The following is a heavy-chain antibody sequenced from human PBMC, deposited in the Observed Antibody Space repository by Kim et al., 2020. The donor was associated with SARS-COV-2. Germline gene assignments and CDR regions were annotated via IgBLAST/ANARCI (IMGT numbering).Heavy chain of an antibody. Sequence: SETLSLTCTVSGGSISSSSYYWGWIRQPPGKGLEWIGSIYYSGSTYYNPSLKSRVTISVDTSKNQFSLKLSSVTAADTAVYYCARQTSAAGFYWGQGTLVTVSS. CDR2: IYYSGST. D-gene: IGHD6-13*01. J-gene: IGHJ4*02. V-gene: IGHV4-39*01. CDR1: GGSISSSSYY. CDR3: ARQTSAAGFY.